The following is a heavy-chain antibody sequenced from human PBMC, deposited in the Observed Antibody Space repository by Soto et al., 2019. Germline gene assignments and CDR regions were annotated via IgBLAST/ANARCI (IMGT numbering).Heavy chain of an antibody. Sequence: PGGSLRLSCAASGFTFSSYAMHWVRQAPGKGLEWVAVIWYDGSNKYYADSVKGRFTISRDNSKNTLYVQMNSLRAEDTAVYYCAKDLLPSTYYYDSSGAYHGPFDYWGQGTLVTVSS. J-gene: IGHJ4*02. V-gene: IGHV3-30*02. CDR3: AKDLLPSTYYYDSSGAYHGPFDY. CDR1: GFTFSSYA. CDR2: IWYDGSNK. D-gene: IGHD3-22*01.